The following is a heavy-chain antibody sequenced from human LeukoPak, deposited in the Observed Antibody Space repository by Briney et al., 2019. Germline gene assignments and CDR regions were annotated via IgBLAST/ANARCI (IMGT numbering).Heavy chain of an antibody. D-gene: IGHD5-18*01. CDR1: GFTFSSYA. Sequence: QPGGSLRLSCAASGFTFSSYAMSWVRQAPGKGLEWVSAISGSGGSTYYADSVKGRLTISRDNSKNTLYLQMNSLRAEDTAVYYCAKDHEYSYGFIDYWGQGTLVTVSS. CDR2: ISGSGGST. J-gene: IGHJ4*02. V-gene: IGHV3-23*01. CDR3: AKDHEYSYGFIDY.